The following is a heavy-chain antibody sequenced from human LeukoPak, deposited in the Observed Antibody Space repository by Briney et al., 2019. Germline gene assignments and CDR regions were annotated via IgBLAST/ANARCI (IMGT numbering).Heavy chain of an antibody. D-gene: IGHD2-21*02. V-gene: IGHV4-34*01. J-gene: IGHJ4*02. CDR1: GGSFSGYY. CDR3: ARFCGGDCYPPYYFDY. CDR2: INHSGST. Sequence: PSETLSLTCAVYGGSFSGYYWSWIRQPPGKGLEWMGEINHSGSTNYNPSLKSRVTISVDTSKNQFSLKLSSVTAADTAVYYCARFCGGDCYPPYYFDYWGQGTLVTVSS.